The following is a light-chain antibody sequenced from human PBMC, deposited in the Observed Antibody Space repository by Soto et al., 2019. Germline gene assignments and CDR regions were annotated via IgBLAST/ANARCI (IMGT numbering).Light chain of an antibody. J-gene: IGKJ4*01. V-gene: IGKV3-20*01. CDR2: GAS. CDR1: QSVSSSY. CDR3: QQYGSSPPALT. Sequence: PGERATLSCRASQSVSSSYLAWYQQKPGQAPRLLIYGASSRATGIPDRFSGSGSGTDFTLTISRLEPEDFAVYYCQQYGSSPPALTFGGGTKVEIK.